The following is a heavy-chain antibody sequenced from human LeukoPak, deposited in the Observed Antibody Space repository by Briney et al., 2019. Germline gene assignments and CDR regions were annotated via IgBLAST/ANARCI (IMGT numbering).Heavy chain of an antibody. CDR2: IYSYNT. CDR1: GFTVSSNS. CDR3: ARRAGAYSHPYDY. D-gene: IGHD4/OR15-4a*01. V-gene: IGHV3-53*05. Sequence: PGGSLRLSCTVSGFTVSSNSMSWGRQAPGKGLEWGSFIYSYNTHYSDSVKGRFTISRDNSKNTLYLQMNSLRAEDTAVYYCARRAGAYSHPYDYWGQGTLVTVSS. J-gene: IGHJ4*02.